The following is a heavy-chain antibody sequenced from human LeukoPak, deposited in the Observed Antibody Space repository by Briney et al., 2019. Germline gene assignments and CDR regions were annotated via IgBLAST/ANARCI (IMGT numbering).Heavy chain of an antibody. D-gene: IGHD3-10*01. V-gene: IGHV3-33*01. Sequence: GGSLRLSCAASGFIFRNYGMHWVRQAPGKGLEWVALIWFDGSNESYADSVKGRFTISRDNSKSTLYLQMNSLRVEDTGVYYCVTGGGDVASFGEVNNVYYGMDVWGQGTTVTVSS. CDR3: VTGGGDVASFGEVNNVYYGMDV. CDR2: IWFDGSNE. J-gene: IGHJ6*02. CDR1: GFIFRNYG.